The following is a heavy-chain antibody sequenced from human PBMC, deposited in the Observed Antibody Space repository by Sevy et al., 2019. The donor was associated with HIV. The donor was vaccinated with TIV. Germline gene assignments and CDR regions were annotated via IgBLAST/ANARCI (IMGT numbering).Heavy chain of an antibody. CDR2: ISAGISI. CDR1: GFSVRDNS. J-gene: IGHJ4*02. D-gene: IGHD3-10*01. Sequence: GGSLRLSCAASGFSVRDNSMSWVRQAPGQGLEWVSVISAGISIYYAESVQGRFTISRDISGNMVYLQMNSLRPEDTAHSYCTRDPWDHGSGSFYFDRWGQGTLVTVSS. V-gene: IGHV3-53*01. CDR3: TRDPWDHGSGSFYFDR.